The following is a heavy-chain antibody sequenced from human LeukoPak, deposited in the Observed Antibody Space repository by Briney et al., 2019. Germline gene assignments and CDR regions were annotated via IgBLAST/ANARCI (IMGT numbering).Heavy chain of an antibody. Sequence: PGRSLRLSCAASGFTFSSDAMHWVRQAPGKGLEWVAVISYDGSNKYYAGSVKGRFTISRDNSKNTLYLQMNSLRAEDTAVYYCARVRSTRGPLCYWGQGTLVTVSS. D-gene: IGHD2-2*01. CDR3: ARVRSTRGPLCY. V-gene: IGHV3-30*04. J-gene: IGHJ4*02. CDR2: ISYDGSNK. CDR1: GFTFSSDA.